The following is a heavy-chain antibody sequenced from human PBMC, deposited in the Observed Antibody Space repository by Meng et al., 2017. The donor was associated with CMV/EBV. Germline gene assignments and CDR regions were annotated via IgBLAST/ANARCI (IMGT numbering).Heavy chain of an antibody. J-gene: IGHJ5*02. Sequence: GESLKISCASSGFTFSNYGMHWLRQARGKGLEWVSVIWYDGSDKYYEDSVKGRFTISRNNSKNTLYLQMNSLRAEDTAVYYCAKDRSSSVSFWFDPWGQGTLVTVSS. D-gene: IGHD6-6*01. CDR1: GFTFSNYG. CDR3: AKDRSSSVSFWFDP. V-gene: IGHV3-33*06. CDR2: IWYDGSDK.